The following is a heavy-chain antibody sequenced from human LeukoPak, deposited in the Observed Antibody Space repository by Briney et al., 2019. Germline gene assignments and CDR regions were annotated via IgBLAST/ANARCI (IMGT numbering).Heavy chain of an antibody. V-gene: IGHV3-23*01. Sequence: GGSLRLSCAASGFTFSSYALSWVRQAPGKGLEWVSIISDSGISTYYADSVKGRFTISRDNSKNTLYLQMNSLRAEDTAVYYCAKGAKWELPLDYWGQGTLVTVSS. CDR3: AKGAKWELPLDY. J-gene: IGHJ4*02. D-gene: IGHD1-26*01. CDR1: GFTFSSYA. CDR2: ISDSGIST.